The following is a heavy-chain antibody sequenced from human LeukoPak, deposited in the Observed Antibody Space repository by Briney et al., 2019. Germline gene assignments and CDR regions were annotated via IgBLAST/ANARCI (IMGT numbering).Heavy chain of an antibody. CDR2: ISSSSSTI. Sequence: GGSLRLSCAASGFTFSSYSMNWVRQAPGKGLEWVSYISSSSSTIYYADSVKGRFTTSRDNAKNSLYLQMNSLRDEDTAVYYCARDLVVVAATPFDYWGQGTLVTVSS. CDR3: ARDLVVVAATPFDY. V-gene: IGHV3-48*02. CDR1: GFTFSSYS. D-gene: IGHD2-15*01. J-gene: IGHJ4*02.